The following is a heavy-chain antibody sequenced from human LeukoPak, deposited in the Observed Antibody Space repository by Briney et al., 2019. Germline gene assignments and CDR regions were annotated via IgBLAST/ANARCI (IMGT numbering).Heavy chain of an antibody. CDR3: AAGQYSSGTPLFDY. D-gene: IGHD6-19*01. CDR2: IYHSGST. J-gene: IGHJ4*02. V-gene: IGHV4-38-2*02. CDR1: GYSISSGYY. Sequence: SETLSLTCTVSGYSISSGYYWGWIRQPPGKGLEWIGSIYHSGSTYYNPSLKSRVTISVDTSKNQFSLKLSSVTAADTAVYYCAAGQYSSGTPLFDYWGQGTLVTVSS.